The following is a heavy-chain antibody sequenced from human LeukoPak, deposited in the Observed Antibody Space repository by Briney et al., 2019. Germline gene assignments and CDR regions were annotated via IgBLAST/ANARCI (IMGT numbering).Heavy chain of an antibody. CDR3: ARESGSNMVRGVIRVIDY. V-gene: IGHV7-4-1*02. D-gene: IGHD3-10*01. J-gene: IGHJ4*02. Sequence: GASVKVSCKASGYTFTSYAMNWVRQAPGQGLEWMGWINTNTGNPTYAQGFTGRFVFSLDTSVSTAYLQISSLKAEDTAVYYCARESGSNMVRGVIRVIDYWGQGTLVTVSS. CDR2: INTNTGNP. CDR1: GYTFTSYA.